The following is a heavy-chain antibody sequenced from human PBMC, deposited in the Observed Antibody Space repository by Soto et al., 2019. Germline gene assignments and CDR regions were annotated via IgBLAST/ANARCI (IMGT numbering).Heavy chain of an antibody. CDR2: IYSGGST. J-gene: IGHJ4*02. D-gene: IGHD4-17*01. CDR1: GFTVSSNY. Sequence: GGSLRLSCAASGFTVSSNYMSWVRQAPGKGLEWVSVIYSGGSTYYADSVKVRFTISRDNSKNTLYLQMNSLRAEDTAVYYCAREGYGDYYFDYWGQGTLVTVSS. CDR3: AREGYGDYYFDY. V-gene: IGHV3-66*01.